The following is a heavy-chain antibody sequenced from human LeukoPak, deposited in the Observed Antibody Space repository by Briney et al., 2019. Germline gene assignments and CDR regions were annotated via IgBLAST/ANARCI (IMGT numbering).Heavy chain of an antibody. CDR3: ARDRPDSSGYYYYY. D-gene: IGHD3-22*01. CDR1: GFTFSSYS. CDR2: ISSGSNYI. Sequence: GGSLRLSCAASGFTFSSYSMNWVRQAPGKGLEWVSSISSGSNYIYYADSVKGRFTISRDNAKNSLYLQMNSLRAEDTAVYYCARDRPDSSGYYYYYWGQGTLVTVSS. J-gene: IGHJ4*02. V-gene: IGHV3-21*01.